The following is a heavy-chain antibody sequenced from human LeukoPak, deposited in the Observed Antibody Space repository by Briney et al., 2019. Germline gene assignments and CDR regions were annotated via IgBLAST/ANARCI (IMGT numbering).Heavy chain of an antibody. Sequence: GESLQISCKGSGYSFTSYWIGWVRQLPGKGLEWMGIIYPGDSDTRYSPSFQGQVTISADKSISTAYLQWSSLKASDTAMYYCARHSSSSGYSFGPDYWGQGTLVTVSS. CDR2: IYPGDSDT. V-gene: IGHV5-51*01. J-gene: IGHJ4*02. CDR1: GYSFTSYW. D-gene: IGHD3-22*01. CDR3: ARHSSSSGYSFGPDY.